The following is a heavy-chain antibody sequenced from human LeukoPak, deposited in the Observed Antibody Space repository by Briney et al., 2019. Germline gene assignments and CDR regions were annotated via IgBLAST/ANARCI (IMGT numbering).Heavy chain of an antibody. J-gene: IGHJ3*01. D-gene: IGHD3-3*01. CDR2: IKYDGIEK. CDR1: GFTFSTYW. Sequence: GGSLRLSCAASGFTFSTYWMAWVRQFREKRLEWVANIKYDGIEKYHVDSVKGRFTISRDNAKNSLYLQMNSLRTEDTAVYYCTTDLLPKTIFGVAFVQDAFDFWGQGTMVTVSS. V-gene: IGHV3-7*01. CDR3: TTDLLPKTIFGVAFVQDAFDF.